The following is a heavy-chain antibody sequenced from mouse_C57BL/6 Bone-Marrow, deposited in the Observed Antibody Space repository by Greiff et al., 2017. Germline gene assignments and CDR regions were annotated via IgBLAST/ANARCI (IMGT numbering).Heavy chain of an antibody. D-gene: IGHD2-4*01. CDR1: GFSLTSYG. V-gene: IGHV2-6*01. CDR2: IWGVGST. CDR3: ASYDYDGFAY. Sequence: VKLQESGPGLVAPSQSLSITCTVSGFSLTSYGVDWVRQSPGKGLEWLGVIWGVGSTNYNSALKYRLSISKDNSKSQVFLKMNSLQTDDTAMYYCASYDYDGFAYWGQGTLVTVSA. J-gene: IGHJ3*01.